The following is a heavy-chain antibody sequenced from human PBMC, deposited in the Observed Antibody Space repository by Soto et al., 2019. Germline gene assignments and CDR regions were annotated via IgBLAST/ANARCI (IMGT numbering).Heavy chain of an antibody. V-gene: IGHV3-15*01. CDR1: GISFSNAW. J-gene: IGHJ3*02. CDR3: TTTRPGTNVFDN. D-gene: IGHD1-1*01. Sequence: LRLSCAASGISFSNAWMNWVRQAPGKGLEYIGRIRSKTDGGTTEYAAPVEGRFTVSRDDSENTLYLQMSGLKTEDTAVYYCTTTRPGTNVFDNWGQG. CDR2: IRSKTDGGTT.